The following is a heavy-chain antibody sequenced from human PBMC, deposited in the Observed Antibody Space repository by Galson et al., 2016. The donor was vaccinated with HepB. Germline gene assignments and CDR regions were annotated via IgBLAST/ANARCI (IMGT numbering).Heavy chain of an antibody. Sequence: SVKVSCKASGYTFTDYAINWVRQAPGQGLEWMGWISTKTGRPSYAQDFTGRFVFSLETSVTTAYLLVSSLKADDTAVYYCARVNCPGVYCYSGGNYYSMDVWGKGTTVTVSS. CDR3: ARVNCPGVYCYSGGNYYSMDV. CDR2: ISTKTGRP. D-gene: IGHD2-15*01. V-gene: IGHV7-4-1*02. CDR1: GYTFTDYA. J-gene: IGHJ6*03.